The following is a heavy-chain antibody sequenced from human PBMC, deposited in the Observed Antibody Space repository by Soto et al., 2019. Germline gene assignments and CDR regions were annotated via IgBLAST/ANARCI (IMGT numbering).Heavy chain of an antibody. CDR1: ELTFSNDG. CDR2: INEHGSET. D-gene: IGHD3-3*01. Sequence: EVQLVESGGDLVQPGGSLRLSCVVSELTFSNDGMTWVRQAPGKGLEWVANINEHGSETYYVDSVKGRFIISRDNAKNTLLLQMNSRSAEDAAMYYCATHSRFKKDYWGHGTLVTVSS. J-gene: IGHJ4*01. V-gene: IGHV3-7*02. CDR3: ATHSRFKKDY.